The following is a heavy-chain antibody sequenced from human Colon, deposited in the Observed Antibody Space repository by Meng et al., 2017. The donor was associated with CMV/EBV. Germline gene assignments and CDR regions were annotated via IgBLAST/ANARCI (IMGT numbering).Heavy chain of an antibody. D-gene: IGHD6-13*01. V-gene: IGHV3-23*01. CDR3: AKDLSITTAGSPLDY. CDR1: GFTFSNYA. CDR2: ISGSAGTT. Sequence: SGFTFSNYAMIWVRQAPGKGLERVSTISGSAGTTYYAASVKGRFTISRDNSKNTLSLQMNSLRAEDTAVYYCAKDLSITTAGSPLDYWGQGTLVTVSS. J-gene: IGHJ4*02.